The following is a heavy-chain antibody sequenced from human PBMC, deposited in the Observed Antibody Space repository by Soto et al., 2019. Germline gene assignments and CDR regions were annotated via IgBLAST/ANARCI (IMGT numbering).Heavy chain of an antibody. D-gene: IGHD2-21*01. Sequence: SEKVSCKAYGCKLTNHVISWVLQAPGQGLEWVGWFSGYNDKTKSAQKFKGRVTMTTDTSTSTAYMELRSLRSDDTAVYYCARDFYPVAYFFDYWGQGTLVTVSS. V-gene: IGHV1-18*04. CDR1: GCKLTNHV. CDR2: FSGYNDKT. J-gene: IGHJ4*02. CDR3: ARDFYPVAYFFDY.